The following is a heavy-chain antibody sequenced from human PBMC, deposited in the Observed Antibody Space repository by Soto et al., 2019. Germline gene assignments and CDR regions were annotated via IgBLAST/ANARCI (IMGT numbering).Heavy chain of an antibody. J-gene: IGHJ6*02. V-gene: IGHV4-39*01. CDR3: ASSRITMVRGVITLYYYYYGMDV. Sequence: SETLSLTCTVSGCSVSSSSYYWGLIRQPPGKGLEWIGSIYYSGSTYYNPSLKSRVTISVDTSKNQFSLKLSSVTAADTAVYYCASSRITMVRGVITLYYYYYGMDVWGQGTTVT. CDR1: GCSVSSSSYY. D-gene: IGHD3-10*01. CDR2: IYYSGST.